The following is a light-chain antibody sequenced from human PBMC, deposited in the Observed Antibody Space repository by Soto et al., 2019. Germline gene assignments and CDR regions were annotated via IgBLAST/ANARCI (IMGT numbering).Light chain of an antibody. Sequence: DIPMTQSPSSLSASVGDRVTITCRASQGISNYLAWYQQKPGKVPKLLIYAASTLQSGVPSRFSGTESGTDFTLTISSLQPEDVATYYCQKYNSAPWTFGQGTKVEIK. CDR1: QGISNY. V-gene: IGKV1-27*01. CDR3: QKYNSAPWT. CDR2: AAS. J-gene: IGKJ1*01.